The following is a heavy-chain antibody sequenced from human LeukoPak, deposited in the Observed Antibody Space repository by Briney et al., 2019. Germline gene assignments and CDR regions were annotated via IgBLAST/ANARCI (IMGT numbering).Heavy chain of an antibody. Sequence: ASVRVSCKASGYTFTSYYMHWVRQGPGQGLEWMGIINPSGGSTSYAQKFQGRVTMTRDTSTNTVYMELSSLRSEDTAVFYCVRGASSIAALNPFWYFDLWGRGTLVTVSS. D-gene: IGHD6-6*01. CDR2: INPSGGST. CDR1: GYTFTSYY. V-gene: IGHV1-46*01. J-gene: IGHJ2*01. CDR3: VRGASSIAALNPFWYFDL.